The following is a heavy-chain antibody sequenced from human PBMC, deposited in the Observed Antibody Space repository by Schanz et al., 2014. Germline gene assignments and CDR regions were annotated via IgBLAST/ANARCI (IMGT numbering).Heavy chain of an antibody. CDR3: ARDRVSFVRGPLGVD. CDR1: GYSFTDYA. CDR2: ISGYNGDT. J-gene: IGHJ4*02. V-gene: IGHV1-18*01. D-gene: IGHD3-10*01. Sequence: QGQLVQSGVEVKRPGASVRVSCKASGYSFTDYAIHWVRQAPGQGLEWMGWISGYNGDTNYAPKFQDRVTMTTDTSTGITSLELRNLKSDDTAVYYCARDRVSFVRGPLGVDWGQGTQVIVSS.